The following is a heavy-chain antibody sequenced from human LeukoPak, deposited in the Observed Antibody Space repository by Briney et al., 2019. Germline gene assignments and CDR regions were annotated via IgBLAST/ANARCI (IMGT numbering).Heavy chain of an antibody. J-gene: IGHJ3*02. D-gene: IGHD6-19*01. V-gene: IGHV3-64D*06. Sequence: GGSLRLSCSASGFTFSSYGMRWVRQAAGKGVECVSAIRSNGGSTYYADSVKGRFTIYRDNSKNPLYLQMSSLRAEDTAVYSCVKDLGVAGTVAFDIWGQGTMVTVSS. CDR2: IRSNGGST. CDR3: VKDLGVAGTVAFDI. CDR1: GFTFSSYG.